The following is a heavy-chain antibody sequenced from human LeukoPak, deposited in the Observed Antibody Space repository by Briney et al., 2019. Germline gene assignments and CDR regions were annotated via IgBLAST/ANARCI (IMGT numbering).Heavy chain of an antibody. Sequence: GGSLRLSCAASGFTFSSYSMNWVRQAPGKGLEWVSYISSSSSTIYYADSVKGRFTISRDNAKNSLYLQMNSLRAEDTALYYCAKDTMTTRIGFDYWGQGTLVTVSS. D-gene: IGHD4-11*01. V-gene: IGHV3-48*01. CDR1: GFTFSSYS. J-gene: IGHJ4*02. CDR2: ISSSSSTI. CDR3: AKDTMTTRIGFDY.